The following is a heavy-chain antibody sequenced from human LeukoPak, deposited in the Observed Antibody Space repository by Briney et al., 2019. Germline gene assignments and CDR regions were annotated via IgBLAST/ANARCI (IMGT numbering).Heavy chain of an antibody. CDR2: MYHSGST. CDR3: ARDAIAVADRGFDY. Sequence: SETLSLTCAVTGYSISSGHYWGWIRQPPEKGLEWIAIMYHSGSTYYNPSVTSRVTISVDTSKNQFSLRLTSVTAADTAVYYCARDAIAVADRGFDYWGQGTLVTVSS. V-gene: IGHV4-38-2*02. J-gene: IGHJ4*02. CDR1: GYSISSGHY. D-gene: IGHD6-19*01.